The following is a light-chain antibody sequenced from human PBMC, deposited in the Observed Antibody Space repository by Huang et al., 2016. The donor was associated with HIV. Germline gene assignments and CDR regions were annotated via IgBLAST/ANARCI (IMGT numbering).Light chain of an antibody. CDR1: QTILYSSKNKNY. J-gene: IGKJ4*01. CDR3: QQYFETPLT. V-gene: IGKV4-1*01. CDR2: CAS. Sequence: DIVMTQSPDSLAVSLGERATVNCKSRQTILYSSKNKNYLAWYPQKPGQPPKLLIYCASTRESGVPDRFSGSGSGTDFTLTISSLQAEDVAVYYCQQYFETPLTFGGGTKVEIK.